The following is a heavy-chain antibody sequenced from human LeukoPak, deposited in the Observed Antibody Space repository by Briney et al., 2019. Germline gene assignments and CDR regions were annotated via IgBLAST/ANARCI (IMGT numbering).Heavy chain of an antibody. J-gene: IGHJ4*02. Sequence: GGSLRLSCAASGFTFSSYSMNWVRQAPGKGLEWVSSISSSSSYIYYADSVKGRFTISRDNAKNSLYLQMNSLRAEDTAVYYCASGYDFWSAVSSIDYWGQGTLVTVSS. D-gene: IGHD3-3*01. CDR1: GFTFSSYS. CDR3: ASGYDFWSAVSSIDY. V-gene: IGHV3-21*01. CDR2: ISSSSSYI.